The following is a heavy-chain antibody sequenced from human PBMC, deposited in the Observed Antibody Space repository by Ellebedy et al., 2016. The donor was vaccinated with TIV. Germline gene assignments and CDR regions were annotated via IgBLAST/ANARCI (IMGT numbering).Heavy chain of an antibody. CDR2: IWYDGSNK. V-gene: IGHV3-33*08. Sequence: GESLKISCAASGFTFSSYGMHWVRQAPGKGLEWVAVIWYDGSNKYYADSVKGRFTISRDNSKNTLYLQMNSLRAEDTAVYYCAREISGSYPSFDYWGQGTLVTVSS. CDR3: AREISGSYPSFDY. J-gene: IGHJ4*02. CDR1: GFTFSSYG. D-gene: IGHD1-26*01.